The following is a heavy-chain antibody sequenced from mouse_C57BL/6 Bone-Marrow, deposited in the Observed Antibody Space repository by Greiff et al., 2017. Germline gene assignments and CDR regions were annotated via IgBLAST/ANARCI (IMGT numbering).Heavy chain of an antibody. CDR2: ISDGGSYT. Sequence: EVKLMESGGGLVKPGGSLKLSCAASGFTFSSYAMSWVRQTPEKRLEWVATISDGGSYTYYPDNVKGRFTISRDNAKNNLYLQMSHLKSEDTAMYYCYSNYVDWYFDVWGTGTTVTVSS. D-gene: IGHD2-5*01. CDR3: YSNYVDWYFDV. V-gene: IGHV5-4*03. J-gene: IGHJ1*03. CDR1: GFTFSSYA.